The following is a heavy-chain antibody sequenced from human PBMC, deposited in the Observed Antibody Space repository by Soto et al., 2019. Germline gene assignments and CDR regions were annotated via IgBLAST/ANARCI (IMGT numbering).Heavy chain of an antibody. CDR3: ATECSSTSCYVDAFDI. Sequence: ASVKVSCKVSGYTLTELSMHWVRQAPGKGLEWMGGFDPEDGETIYAQKFQGRVTMTEDTSTDTAYMELSSLRSEDTAVYYCATECSSTSCYVDAFDIWGQGTMVTVSS. CDR1: GYTLTELS. J-gene: IGHJ3*02. CDR2: FDPEDGET. D-gene: IGHD2-2*01. V-gene: IGHV1-24*01.